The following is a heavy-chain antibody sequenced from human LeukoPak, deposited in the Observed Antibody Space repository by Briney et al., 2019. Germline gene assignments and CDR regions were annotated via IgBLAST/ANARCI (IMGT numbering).Heavy chain of an antibody. V-gene: IGHV1-69*06. CDR2: IIPIFGTA. CDR3: ASSSGFGELFTRFDY. D-gene: IGHD3-10*01. CDR1: GGTFSSYA. J-gene: IGHJ4*02. Sequence: SVKVSCKASGGTFSSYAISWVRQAPGQGLEWMGGIIPIFGTANYAQKFQGRVTITADKSTSTAYMELSSLRAEDTAVYYCASSSGFGELFTRFDYWGQGTLVTVSS.